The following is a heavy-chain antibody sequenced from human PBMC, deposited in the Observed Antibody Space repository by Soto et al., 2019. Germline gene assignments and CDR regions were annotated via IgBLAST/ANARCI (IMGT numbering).Heavy chain of an antibody. Sequence: QVQLQESGPGLVKPSETLSLTCGVSGFPVRYGYYWGWIRQPPGKGLEWLGSIYQSWKTYYNPSLKRRITLSMETSKNEFSVRLRSVTAADTAVYFCARLYCSSVSCYNDYLGPGVQVTVSS. CDR1: GFPVRYGYY. D-gene: IGHD2-2*01. J-gene: IGHJ4*02. CDR3: ARLYCSSVSCYNDY. CDR2: IYQSWKT. V-gene: IGHV4-38-2*01.